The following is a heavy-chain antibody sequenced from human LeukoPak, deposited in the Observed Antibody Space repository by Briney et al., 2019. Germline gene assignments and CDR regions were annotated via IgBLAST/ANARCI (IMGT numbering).Heavy chain of an antibody. CDR1: GYSFTSYL. Sequence: GGSLRISRKGSGYSFTSYLIGWVRQMPGKGLEWMGIIYPGDSDTRYSPSFQGQVTISADKSISTAYLQWSSLKASDTAMYYCARGGIAAAALAFDIWGQGTMVTVSS. V-gene: IGHV5-51*01. CDR3: ARGGIAAAALAFDI. J-gene: IGHJ3*02. CDR2: IYPGDSDT. D-gene: IGHD6-13*01.